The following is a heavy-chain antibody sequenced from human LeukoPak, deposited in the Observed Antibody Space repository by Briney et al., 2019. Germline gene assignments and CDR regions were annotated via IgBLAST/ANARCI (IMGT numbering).Heavy chain of an antibody. D-gene: IGHD3-16*01. V-gene: IGHV3-30*19. CDR1: AFTFSRYG. Sequence: GGSLRLSCAASAFTFSRYGMHWVRQAPGMGLEWVAVISYDGSNKYYADSVKGRFTISRDNSKNTLYLQMNSLRAEDTAVYYCARDIWWGQGTLVTVSS. CDR3: ARDIW. CDR2: ISYDGSNK. J-gene: IGHJ4*02.